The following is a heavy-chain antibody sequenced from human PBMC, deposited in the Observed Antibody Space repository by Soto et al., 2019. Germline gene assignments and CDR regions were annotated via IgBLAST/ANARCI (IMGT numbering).Heavy chain of an antibody. CDR3: AAPTGYFHF. CDR2: INAGNGNT. CDR1: GYTLTTYN. V-gene: IGHV1-3*01. Sequence: ASVKVSCKASGYTLTTYNLHWVRQAPGQGLEWMGWINAGNGNTKYSQKFQGRVTITRDTSASTAYMELSRLRSEDTAFFYCAAPTGYFHFWGQGTLVTGSS. J-gene: IGHJ1*01.